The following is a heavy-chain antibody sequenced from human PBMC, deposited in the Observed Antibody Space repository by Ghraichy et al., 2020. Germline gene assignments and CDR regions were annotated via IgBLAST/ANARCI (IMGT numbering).Heavy chain of an antibody. CDR3: AKHLSGHFSFDS. CDR2: IRASDGGT. CDR1: GFTLISNA. Sequence: GGSLRLSCAASGFTLISNAMSWVRQAPGKGLEWVAVIRASDGGTHYADSVRGRFAVSRDSSRNTLYLQMNSLRADDTTVYYCAKHLSGHFSFDSWGQGTLVTVSS. J-gene: IGHJ4*02. V-gene: IGHV3-23*01.